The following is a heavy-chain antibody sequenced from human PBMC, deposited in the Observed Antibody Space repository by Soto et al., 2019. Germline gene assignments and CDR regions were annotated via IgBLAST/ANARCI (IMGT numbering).Heavy chain of an antibody. CDR1: GFTFSSYA. Sequence: QVQLVQSGGGVVQPGGSLRLSCAASGFTFSSYAIHWVRQAPGKGLEWVADVSFDGSHKTYAAPVRGRFTISRDNSKKTVYLQMNSLRAEDTALYYCAKLGDAVSGYFDFWGQGTQVAVSS. J-gene: IGHJ5*01. D-gene: IGHD3-3*01. V-gene: IGHV3-30*18. CDR3: AKLGDAVSGYFDF. CDR2: VSFDGSHK.